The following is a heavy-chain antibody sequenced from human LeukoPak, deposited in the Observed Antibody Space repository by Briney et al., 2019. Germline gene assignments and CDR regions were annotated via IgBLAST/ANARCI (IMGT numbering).Heavy chain of an antibody. Sequence: ASVKVSCKASGYTFTSYAMNWVRQAPGQGLEWMGWINTNTGNPTYAQGFTGRFVFSLDTSVSTAYLQISSLKAEDTAVYYCAREPLGIAVLGYYYYGMDVWGQGTTVTVSS. CDR3: AREPLGIAVLGYYYYGMDV. D-gene: IGHD2-21*01. J-gene: IGHJ6*02. CDR2: INTNTGNP. V-gene: IGHV7-4-1*02. CDR1: GYTFTSYA.